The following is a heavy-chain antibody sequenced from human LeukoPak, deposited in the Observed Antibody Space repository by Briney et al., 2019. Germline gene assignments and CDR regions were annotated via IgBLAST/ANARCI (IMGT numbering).Heavy chain of an antibody. D-gene: IGHD6-13*01. CDR3: AKDEWVAAAGTALTWYYYGMDV. V-gene: IGHV3-30*02. Sequence: GGSLRLSCAASGFTFSSYGMHWVRQAPGKGLEWVAFIRYDGSNKYYADSVKGRFTISRDNSKNTLYLQMNSLRAEDTAVYYCAKDEWVAAAGTALTWYYYGMDVWGQGTTVSVSS. CDR2: IRYDGSNK. CDR1: GFTFSSYG. J-gene: IGHJ6*02.